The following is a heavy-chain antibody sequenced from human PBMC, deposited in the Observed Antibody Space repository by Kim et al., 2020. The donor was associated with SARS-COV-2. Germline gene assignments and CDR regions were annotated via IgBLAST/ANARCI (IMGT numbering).Heavy chain of an antibody. D-gene: IGHD3-22*01. J-gene: IGHJ3*01. CDR2: IYPGDSDT. V-gene: IGHV5-51*01. CDR3: ARYDGSCYLTSSWGAFDL. CDR1: GYSFTSYW. Sequence: GESLKISCKGSGYSFTSYWIGWVRQMPGKGLELMGIIYPGDSDTRYSPSFQGQVTILADKSISTAYLQWSSLKASDTAMYYCARYDGSCYLTSSWGAFDLWGQGTMVTVSS.